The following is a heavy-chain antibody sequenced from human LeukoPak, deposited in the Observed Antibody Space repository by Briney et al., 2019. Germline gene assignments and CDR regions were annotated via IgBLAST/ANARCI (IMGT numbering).Heavy chain of an antibody. J-gene: IGHJ4*02. CDR1: GYTFTSYG. D-gene: IGHD6-13*01. V-gene: IGHV1-18*01. Sequence: ASVKVSCKASGYTFTSYGISWVRQAPGQGLEWMGWISAYNGNTNYARKLQGRVTMTTDTSTSTAYMELSSLRSEDTAVYYCATSSRTYSSTDYWGQGTLVTVSS. CDR2: ISAYNGNT. CDR3: ATSSRTYSSTDY.